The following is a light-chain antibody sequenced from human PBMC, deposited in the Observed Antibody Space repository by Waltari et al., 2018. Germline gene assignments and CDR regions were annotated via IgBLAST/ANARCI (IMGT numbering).Light chain of an antibody. J-gene: IGLJ2*01. V-gene: IGLV2-14*01. CDR1: SSDVGVYNY. CDR2: DVS. CDR3: SSYTSSSTPVV. Sequence: QSALTQPASVSGSPGQSITISCTGTSSDVGVYNYVPWYQQHPGKAPRLMIYDVSNRPSGVSNRFSGSKSGSTASLTISGLQAEDEADYYCSSYTSSSTPVVFGGGTKLTVL.